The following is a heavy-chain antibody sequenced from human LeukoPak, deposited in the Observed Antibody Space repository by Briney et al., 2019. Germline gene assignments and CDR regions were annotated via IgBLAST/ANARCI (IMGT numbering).Heavy chain of an antibody. CDR2: IIPIFGTA. V-gene: IGHV1-69*13. J-gene: IGHJ4*02. CDR1: GGTFSSYA. D-gene: IGHD3-16*01. CDR3: AREHYGGHNDY. Sequence: RASVKVSCKASGGTFSSYAISWVRQAPGQGLEWMGGIIPIFGTANYAQKFQGRVTITADESTSTAYMELSSLRSEDTAVYYCAREHYGGHNDYWGQGTLVTVAS.